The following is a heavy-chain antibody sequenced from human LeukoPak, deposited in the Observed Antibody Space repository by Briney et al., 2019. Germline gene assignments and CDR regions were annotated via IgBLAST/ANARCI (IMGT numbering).Heavy chain of an antibody. CDR1: GYTFTSYA. CDR2: ISGYNGNT. Sequence: SVKLSCKASGYTFTSYAISWVRQAPGQGLEWMGLISGYNGNTKYAQKVQGRVTMTTDTSTSTAYMELRSLRSDDTAVYYCARGYSYGSDYYYGMDVWGQGTTVTVSS. V-gene: IGHV1-18*01. CDR3: ARGYSYGSDYYYGMDV. J-gene: IGHJ6*02. D-gene: IGHD5-18*01.